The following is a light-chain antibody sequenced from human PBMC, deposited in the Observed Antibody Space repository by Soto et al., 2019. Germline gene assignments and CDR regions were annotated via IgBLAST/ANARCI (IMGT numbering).Light chain of an antibody. CDR2: NTN. Sequence: QSVLTQSPSASGTPGQRVTISCSGSSSNIGSKPVNWYQQLPGAAPKLLIHNTNQRPSGVPDRFSGSKSGTSASLAISGLQSDDEAHYYCAAWDDSLNGLVFGGGTQLTVL. CDR1: SSNIGSKP. J-gene: IGLJ2*01. CDR3: AAWDDSLNGLV. V-gene: IGLV1-44*01.